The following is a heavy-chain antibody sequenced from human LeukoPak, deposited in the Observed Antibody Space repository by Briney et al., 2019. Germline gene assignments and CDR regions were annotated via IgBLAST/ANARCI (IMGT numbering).Heavy chain of an antibody. V-gene: IGHV4-59*12. CDR3: ARRPGYRMGNWFDP. Sequence: PSETLSLTCTVSGGSISSYYWSWIRQPPGKGLEWIGYIYYSGSTDYNPSLKSRVTISVDTSKNQFSLKLSSVTAADTAVYYRARRPGYRMGNWFDPWGQGTLVTVSS. CDR1: GGSISSYY. D-gene: IGHD5-18*01. J-gene: IGHJ5*02. CDR2: IYYSGST.